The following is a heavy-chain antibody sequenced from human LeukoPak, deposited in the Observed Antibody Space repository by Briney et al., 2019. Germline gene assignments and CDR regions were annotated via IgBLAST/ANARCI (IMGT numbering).Heavy chain of an antibody. Sequence: ASVKVSCKASGYTFTSYDINWVRQATGQGLEWMGWMNPNSGNTGYAQKFQGRVTITRNTSISTAYMELSSLRSEDTAVYYCARGGSYDFWSGYYTGKLDAFDIWGQGTMFTVSS. CDR3: ARGGSYDFWSGYYTGKLDAFDI. CDR1: GYTFTSYD. CDR2: MNPNSGNT. D-gene: IGHD3-3*01. J-gene: IGHJ3*02. V-gene: IGHV1-8*03.